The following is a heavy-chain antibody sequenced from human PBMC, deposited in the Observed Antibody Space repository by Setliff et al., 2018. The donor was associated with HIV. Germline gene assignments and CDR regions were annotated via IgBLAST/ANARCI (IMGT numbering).Heavy chain of an antibody. J-gene: IGHJ6*03. CDR3: ARVKRHDSSGYYPPSHYYYMDV. D-gene: IGHD3-22*01. CDR2: INDSGTT. CDR1: GGSFRGYY. Sequence: SETLSLTCDVYGGSFRGYYWSWIRQSPGKGLEWIAEINDSGTTTSNPSLKSRVTISLDTPKNQFSLKLSSVTAADTAVYYCARVKRHDSSGYYPPSHYYYMDVWGKGTTVTVSS. V-gene: IGHV4-34*01.